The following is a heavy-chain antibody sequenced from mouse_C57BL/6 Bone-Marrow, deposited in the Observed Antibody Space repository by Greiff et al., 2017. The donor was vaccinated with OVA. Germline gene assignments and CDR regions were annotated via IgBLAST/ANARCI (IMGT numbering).Heavy chain of an antibody. D-gene: IGHD1-1*01. CDR2: IYPSDSET. Sequence: QVQLKQPGAELVRPGSSVKLSCKASGYTFTSYWMDWVKQRPGQGLEWIGNIYPSDSETHYNQKFKDKATLTVDKSSSTAYMQLSSLTSEDSAVYYCAYYYGSIAYWGQGTLVTVSA. CDR3: AYYYGSIAY. J-gene: IGHJ3*01. CDR1: GYTFTSYW. V-gene: IGHV1-61*01.